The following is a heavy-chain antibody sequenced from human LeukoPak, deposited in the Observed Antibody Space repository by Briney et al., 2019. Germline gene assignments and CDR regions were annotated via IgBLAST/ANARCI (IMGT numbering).Heavy chain of an antibody. V-gene: IGHV3-23*01. CDR1: GFIFSSYA. Sequence: GGSLRLSCAASGFIFSSYAMTWVRQAPGKGLEWVSTVGSSSTSTYYADSVKGRFTISRDNSNNTLYLQMNSLRAEDTAVYYCAKDRSSGGSCYNFWGQGTLVTVSS. J-gene: IGHJ4*02. D-gene: IGHD2-15*01. CDR2: VGSSSTST. CDR3: AKDRSSGGSCYNF.